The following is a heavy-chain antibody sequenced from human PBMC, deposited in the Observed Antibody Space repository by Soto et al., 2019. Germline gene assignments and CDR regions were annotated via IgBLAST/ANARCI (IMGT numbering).Heavy chain of an antibody. CDR1: GFTFSSYW. V-gene: IGHV3-74*01. CDR3: ARAHRIYYYYYMDV. Sequence: GGSLRLSCAASGFTFSSYWMHWVRQAPGKGLGWVSRINSDGSSTSYADSVKGRFTISRDNAKNTLYLQMNSLRAEDTAVYYCARAHRIYYYYYMDVWGKGTTVTVSS. J-gene: IGHJ6*03. CDR2: INSDGSST.